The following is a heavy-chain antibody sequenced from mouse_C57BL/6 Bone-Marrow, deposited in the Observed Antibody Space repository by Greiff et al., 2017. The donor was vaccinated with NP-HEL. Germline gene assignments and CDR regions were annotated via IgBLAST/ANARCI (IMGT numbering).Heavy chain of an antibody. CDR2: IHPNSGST. V-gene: IGHV1-64*01. Sequence: QVQLQQSGAELVKPGASVKLSCKASGYTFTSYWMHWVKQRPGQGLEWIGMIHPNSGSTNYNEKFKSKATLTVDKSSSTAYMQLSSLTSEDSAVYYCARSGYYYGSRGFAYWGQGTLVTVSA. CDR1: GYTFTSYW. D-gene: IGHD1-1*01. CDR3: ARSGYYYGSRGFAY. J-gene: IGHJ3*01.